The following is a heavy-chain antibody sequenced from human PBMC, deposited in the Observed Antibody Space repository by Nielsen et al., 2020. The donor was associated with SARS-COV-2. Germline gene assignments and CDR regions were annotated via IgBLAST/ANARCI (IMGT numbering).Heavy chain of an antibody. V-gene: IGHV1-69*01. D-gene: IGHD3-3*01. Sequence: WVRQAPGQGLEWMGGIIPIFGTANYAQKFQGRVTITADESTSTAYMELSSLRSEDTAVYYCTTDIFPTSYYDFWSGYYPRLDIWGQGTTVTVSS. J-gene: IGHJ3*02. CDR3: TTDIFPTSYYDFWSGYYPRLDI. CDR2: IIPIFGTA.